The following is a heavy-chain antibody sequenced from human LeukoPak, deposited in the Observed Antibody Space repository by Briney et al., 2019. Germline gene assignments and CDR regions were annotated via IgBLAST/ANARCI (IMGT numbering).Heavy chain of an antibody. CDR2: INPSGGST. J-gene: IGHJ3*01. V-gene: IGHV1-46*01. CDR1: GYTFTSYY. D-gene: IGHD5-24*01. CDR3: ARGRIDMATKGAFDL. Sequence: ASVKVSCKASGYTFTSYYMHWVRQAPGQGLEWMGIINPSGGSTSYAQKFQGRVTMTRDTSTSTVYMELSSLRSEDTAVYYCARGRIDMATKGAFDLWGQGTMVAVSS.